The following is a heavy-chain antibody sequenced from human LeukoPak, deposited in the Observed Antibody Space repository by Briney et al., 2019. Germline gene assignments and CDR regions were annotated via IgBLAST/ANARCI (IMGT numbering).Heavy chain of an antibody. V-gene: IGHV1-18*01. CDR3: ARGGTRITGTTPCNS. J-gene: IGHJ4*02. Sequence: ASVKVSCKASGYAFTSYGISGVRQAPGQGLEGMGWISAYNGNTNYSQKLQRRGTMTTDTSTSTAYMELRSLRSDDTPVYYCARGGTRITGTTPCNSWGQGPLVTVSS. CDR2: ISAYNGNT. D-gene: IGHD1-7*01. CDR1: GYAFTSYG.